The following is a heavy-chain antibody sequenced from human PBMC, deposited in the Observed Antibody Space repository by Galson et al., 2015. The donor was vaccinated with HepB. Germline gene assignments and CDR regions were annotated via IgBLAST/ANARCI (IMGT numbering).Heavy chain of an antibody. D-gene: IGHD5-12*01. V-gene: IGHV7-4-1*02. CDR2: INTNTGNP. CDR1: GYIFSNYG. Sequence: SCKASGYIFSNYGMNWMRQAPGQGLEWMGWINTNTGNPTYAQGFTGRFVFSLDTSVSAAYLQISSLKADDTAVYYCAKETVGGYESDWGQGTLVTVSS. CDR3: AKETVGGYESD. J-gene: IGHJ4*02.